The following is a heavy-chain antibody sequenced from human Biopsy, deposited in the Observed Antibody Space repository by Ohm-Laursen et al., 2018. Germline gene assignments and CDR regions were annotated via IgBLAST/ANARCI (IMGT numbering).Heavy chain of an antibody. Sequence: SSVKVSCKASGYTFTNYGISWVRQAPGQGLEWMGWISPYNGDTDYAQKLQGRVTMTTDTSTSTAYMGLRSLRSDDTAVYYCARDRWPHVTLLGLVVFDFWGQGTLVIVSS. J-gene: IGHJ4*02. CDR2: ISPYNGDT. D-gene: IGHD3-3*01. CDR3: ARDRWPHVTLLGLVVFDF. CDR1: GYTFTNYG. V-gene: IGHV1-18*01.